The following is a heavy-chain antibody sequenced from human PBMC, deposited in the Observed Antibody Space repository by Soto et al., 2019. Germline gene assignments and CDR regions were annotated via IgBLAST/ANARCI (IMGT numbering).Heavy chain of an antibody. V-gene: IGHV3-48*01. J-gene: IGHJ3*01. Sequence: EVQLVESGGGLVQPGGSLRLSCAASGFTFSSHSMKWVRQAPGKGLEWVSYISSSSSNIYYPDSVRGRFTISRDNAKNSLYLQMNSLRAEDTAVYYCARDGNAPDLWGQGTMVTVSS. CDR1: GFTFSSHS. CDR3: ARDGNAPDL. CDR2: ISSSSSNI.